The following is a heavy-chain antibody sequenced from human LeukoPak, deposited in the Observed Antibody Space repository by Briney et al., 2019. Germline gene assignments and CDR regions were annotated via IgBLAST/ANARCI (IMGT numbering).Heavy chain of an antibody. Sequence: PGGSLRLSCAASGFTVSSNYMTWVRQAPGKGLEWVSVIYSGDSTYYADSVKGRFTISRDNSKNTLYLQMNSLRAEDTAVYYCARAPTVLVGYCSSSSCQADYWGQGTLVTVSS. J-gene: IGHJ4*02. CDR3: ARAPTVLVGYCSSSSCQADY. CDR2: IYSGDST. D-gene: IGHD2-2*01. CDR1: GFTVSSNY. V-gene: IGHV3-66*01.